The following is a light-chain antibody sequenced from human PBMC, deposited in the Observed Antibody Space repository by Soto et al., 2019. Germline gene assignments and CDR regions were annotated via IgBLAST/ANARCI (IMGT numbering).Light chain of an antibody. CDR1: QSISSY. CDR2: AAS. V-gene: IGKV1-39*01. CDR3: QQSDSTSMYT. Sequence: DIQMTQSPSSLSASVGDRVTITCRASQSISSYLNWYQQKPGKAPKLLIYAASSLQSGVPSRFSGRGSGTDFTLTISSLQPEDFATYYCQQSDSTSMYTFGQGTKLEIK. J-gene: IGKJ2*01.